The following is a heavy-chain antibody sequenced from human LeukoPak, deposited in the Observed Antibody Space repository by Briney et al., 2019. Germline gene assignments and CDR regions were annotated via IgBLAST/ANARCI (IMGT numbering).Heavy chain of an antibody. CDR1: GFTVSSNY. Sequence: GGSLRLSCAATGFTVSSNYMSWVRQAPGKGLEWVSVIYSGGSTYYADSVKGRFTISRDNSKNTLYLQMNSLRAEDTAVYYCAREVADIVATRAYYYYYYVDVWGKGTTVTVSS. D-gene: IGHD5-12*01. CDR2: IYSGGST. V-gene: IGHV3-53*01. J-gene: IGHJ6*03. CDR3: AREVADIVATRAYYYYYYVDV.